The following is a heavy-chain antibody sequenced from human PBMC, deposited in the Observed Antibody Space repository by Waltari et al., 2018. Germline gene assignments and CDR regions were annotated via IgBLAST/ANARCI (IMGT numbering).Heavy chain of an antibody. Sequence: EVQLLQSGAELKEPGTTVRISCKVSGYTLSDYYIHWVQQAPGKGLRWMGLVDTEDGETIYADNFQGRVTISADTSTDTAFMGLSSLRSEDTAVFYCATALGDSSSASRPFDFWGQGTMITVSS. V-gene: IGHV1-69-2*01. CDR2: VDTEDGET. CDR3: ATALGDSSSASRPFDF. J-gene: IGHJ3*01. D-gene: IGHD6-19*01. CDR1: GYTLSDYY.